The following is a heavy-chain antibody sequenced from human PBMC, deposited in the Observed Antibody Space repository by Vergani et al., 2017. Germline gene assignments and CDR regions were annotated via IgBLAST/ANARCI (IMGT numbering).Heavy chain of an antibody. Sequence: QVQLVQSGAEVKKPGASVKVSCKVSGYTLTELSMHWVRQAPGQGLEWMGRIIPILGIANYAQKFQGRVTITADKSTSTAYMELSSLRSEDTAVYYCARRGRDCSSTSCYLGPDAFDIWGQGTMVTVSS. CDR3: ARRGRDCSSTSCYLGPDAFDI. V-gene: IGHV1-69*04. D-gene: IGHD2-2*01. CDR1: GYTLTELS. J-gene: IGHJ3*02. CDR2: IIPILGIA.